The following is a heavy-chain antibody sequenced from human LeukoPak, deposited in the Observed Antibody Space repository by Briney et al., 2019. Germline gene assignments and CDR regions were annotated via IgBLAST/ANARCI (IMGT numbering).Heavy chain of an antibody. Sequence: KASQTLSLTCTVSGGSISSGDYYWSWIRRPPGKGLEWIGYIYYSGSTYYNPSLKSRVTISVDTSKNQFSLKLSSVTAADTAVYYCVRGGTMMYAFDIWGQGTMVTVSS. D-gene: IGHD3-22*01. V-gene: IGHV4-30-4*08. CDR1: GGSISSGDYY. J-gene: IGHJ3*02. CDR3: VRGGTMMYAFDI. CDR2: IYYSGST.